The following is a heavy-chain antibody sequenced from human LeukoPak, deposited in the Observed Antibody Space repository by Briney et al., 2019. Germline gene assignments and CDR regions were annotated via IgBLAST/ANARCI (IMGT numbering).Heavy chain of an antibody. CDR3: ASLYYYDSSGYYYNWFDP. CDR1: GGSISSSSYY. J-gene: IGHJ5*02. CDR2: IYYSGST. D-gene: IGHD3-22*01. V-gene: IGHV4-39*01. Sequence: SETLSLTCTVSGGSISSSSYYWGWIRQPPGKGLEWIGSIYYSGSTYYNPSLKSRVTISVDTSKNQFSLKLSSVTAADTAVYSCASLYYYDSSGYYYNWFDPWGQGTLVTVSS.